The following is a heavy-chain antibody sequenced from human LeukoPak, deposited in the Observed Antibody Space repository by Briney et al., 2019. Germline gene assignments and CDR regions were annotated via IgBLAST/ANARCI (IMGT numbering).Heavy chain of an antibody. Sequence: GGSLRLSCAASGFTFSSYSMNWVRQAPGKGLEWVSYISSSSSTIYYADSVKGRFTISRDNAKNSLYLQMNSLRAEDTAVYYCASPRDSNYIASDYWGQGTLVTVSS. CDR3: ASPRDSNYIASDY. V-gene: IGHV3-48*04. CDR2: ISSSSSTI. D-gene: IGHD4-11*01. J-gene: IGHJ4*02. CDR1: GFTFSSYS.